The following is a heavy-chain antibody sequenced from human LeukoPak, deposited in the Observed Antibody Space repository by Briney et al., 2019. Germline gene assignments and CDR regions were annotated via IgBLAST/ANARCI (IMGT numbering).Heavy chain of an antibody. D-gene: IGHD2-15*01. Sequence: ASVKVSCKASGYTFTSYAMNWVRQAPGQGLEWMGWINTNTGNPTYAQGFTGRFVFSLDTSGSTAYLQISSLKAEDTAVYYCATSIVVVLAATENWFDPWGQGTLVTVSS. CDR1: GYTFTSYA. CDR2: INTNTGNP. J-gene: IGHJ5*02. V-gene: IGHV7-4-1*02. CDR3: ATSIVVVLAATENWFDP.